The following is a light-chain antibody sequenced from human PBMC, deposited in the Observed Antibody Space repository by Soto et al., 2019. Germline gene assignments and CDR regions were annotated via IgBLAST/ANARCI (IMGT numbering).Light chain of an antibody. CDR1: HGVSSS. Sequence: EIVLTQSPGTLSLSPGERATLSCRASHGVSSSFLAWYQQKPGQAPRLLIYGASTRATGTPARFSGSGSGTEFTLTISSLQSEDFAVYYCQQYIRWPLTFGGGTKVDIK. V-gene: IGKV3-15*01. CDR2: GAS. J-gene: IGKJ4*01. CDR3: QQYIRWPLT.